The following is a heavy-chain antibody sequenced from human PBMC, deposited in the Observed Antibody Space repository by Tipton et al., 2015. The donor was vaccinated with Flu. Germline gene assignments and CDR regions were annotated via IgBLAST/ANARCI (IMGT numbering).Heavy chain of an antibody. CDR3: ARLGYCTASGCRFFDF. CDR2: ICNSGTT. V-gene: IGHV4-59*08. Sequence: TLSLTCSVSNGSTSSYCWSWIRQPPGKGLEWLGYICNSGTTNYNPSLKSRVTMSIDTSRNQFSLRLRFVTAADTARYLCARLGYCTASGCRFFDFWGQGALVTVSS. J-gene: IGHJ4*02. D-gene: IGHD2-8*02. CDR1: NGSTSSYC.